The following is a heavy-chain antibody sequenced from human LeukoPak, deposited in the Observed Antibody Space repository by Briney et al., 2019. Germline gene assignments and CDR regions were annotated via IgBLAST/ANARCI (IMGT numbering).Heavy chain of an antibody. V-gene: IGHV4-34*01. CDR2: INHSGST. J-gene: IGHJ4*02. D-gene: IGHD1-26*01. CDR1: GGSFSGYY. Sequence: PSETLSLTCAVYGGSFSGYYWSWIRQPPGKGLEWIGEINHSGSTNYNPSLKSRVTISVDTSKNQFSLKLSSVTAADTAVYYCARHGGATEFDYWGQGTLVTVSS. CDR3: ARHGGATEFDY.